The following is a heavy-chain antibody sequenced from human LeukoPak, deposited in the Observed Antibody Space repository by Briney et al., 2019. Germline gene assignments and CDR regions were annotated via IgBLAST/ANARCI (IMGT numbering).Heavy chain of an antibody. CDR1: GFTFSSYS. J-gene: IGHJ4*02. Sequence: PGGSLRLSCAASGFTFSSYSMNWVRQAPGKGLEWVSSISSSSSYIYYADSVKGRFTISRDNAKNSLYPQMNSLRAEDTAVYYCARDKYSGYVNFDYWGQGTLVTVSS. V-gene: IGHV3-21*01. CDR3: ARDKYSGYVNFDY. D-gene: IGHD5-12*01. CDR2: ISSSSSYI.